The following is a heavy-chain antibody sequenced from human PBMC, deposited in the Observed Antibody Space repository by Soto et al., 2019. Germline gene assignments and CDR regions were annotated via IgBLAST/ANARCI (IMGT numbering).Heavy chain of an antibody. CDR3: ATWSRAMIRGWSGKPQYYMDV. D-gene: IGHD3-10*01. V-gene: IGHV5-10-1*03. CDR2: ISLRDSYV. Sequence: DVQLVQSGAEVKKPGESLKISCKASGNSFTDFWINWVRQMPGKGLEWIGRISLRDSYVNYSPAFQGHVIISADGALTTAYLQWSSLKAPDTAVFYCATWSRAMIRGWSGKPQYYMDVWGKGTTVTVSS. CDR1: GNSFTDFW. J-gene: IGHJ6*03.